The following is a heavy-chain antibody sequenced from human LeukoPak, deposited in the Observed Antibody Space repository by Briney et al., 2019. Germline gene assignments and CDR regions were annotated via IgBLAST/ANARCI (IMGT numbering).Heavy chain of an antibody. J-gene: IGHJ4*02. Sequence: SETLSLTCTVSGGSIGSYYWSWIRQPAGKGLEWIGRIYTSGTTHYNPSLKSRVTMSVDTSKNQFSLKLSSVTAADTAVYYCARLSTVTTSFDYWGQGTLVTVSS. V-gene: IGHV4-4*07. CDR3: ARLSTVTTSFDY. CDR1: GGSIGSYY. CDR2: IYTSGTT. D-gene: IGHD4-17*01.